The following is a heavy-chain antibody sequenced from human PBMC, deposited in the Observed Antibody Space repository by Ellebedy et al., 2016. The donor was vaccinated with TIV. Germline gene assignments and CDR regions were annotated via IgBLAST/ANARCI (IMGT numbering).Heavy chain of an antibody. J-gene: IGHJ4*02. CDR2: VSGTGGST. V-gene: IGHV3-23*01. Sequence: GESLKISCAASGFSFSSCGMTWVRQAPGKGLEWVSIVSGTGGSTNYADSVKGRFTISRDNSKNTLYLQLKSLRAEDTAVYFCSRGIAAVMYWGQGTLVTVSS. CDR3: SRGIAAVMY. CDR1: GFSFSSCG. D-gene: IGHD6-13*01.